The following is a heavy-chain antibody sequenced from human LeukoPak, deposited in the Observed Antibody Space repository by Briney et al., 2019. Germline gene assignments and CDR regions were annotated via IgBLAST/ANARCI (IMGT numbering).Heavy chain of an antibody. Sequence: SETLSLTCTVSGGSISSYYWSWIRQPPGKGLEWIGYIYYSGSTNYNPSLKSRVAISVDTSKNQFSLKLSSVTAADTAVYYCARDRDGYNSFDYWGQGTLVAVSS. J-gene: IGHJ4*02. CDR3: ARDRDGYNSFDY. V-gene: IGHV4-59*01. CDR1: GGSISSYY. D-gene: IGHD5-24*01. CDR2: IYYSGST.